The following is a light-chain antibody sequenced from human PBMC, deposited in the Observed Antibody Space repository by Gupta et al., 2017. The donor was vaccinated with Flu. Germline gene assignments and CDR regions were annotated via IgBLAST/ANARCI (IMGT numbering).Light chain of an antibody. CDR1: NVGDIY. CDR3: QAWDSTTGV. Sequence: SQVQTTSITCSGVNVGDIYASWYQQKPAQSPLLVIYKDTKRPSGIPERFSGSNSGNTATLTISGTQAMDEADYYCQAWDSTTGVFGTGTKVTVL. J-gene: IGLJ1*01. V-gene: IGLV3-1*01. CDR2: KDT.